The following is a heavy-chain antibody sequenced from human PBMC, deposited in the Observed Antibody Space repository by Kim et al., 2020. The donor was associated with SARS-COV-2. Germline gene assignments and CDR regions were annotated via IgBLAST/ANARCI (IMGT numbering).Heavy chain of an antibody. J-gene: IGHJ6*01. Sequence: ASVKVSCKASGYTFTSYYMHWVRQAPGQGLAWMGIINPSGGSTSYAQKFQGRVTMTRETSTSTVYMDLSSLRSEDTAVYYCAAPWYYYGSGSYQRRIYYYCCMDVWGQGTTVTVSS. D-gene: IGHD3-10*01. CDR1: GYTFTSYY. CDR2: INPSGGST. V-gene: IGHV1-46*01. CDR3: AAPWYYYGSGSYQRRIYYYCCMDV.